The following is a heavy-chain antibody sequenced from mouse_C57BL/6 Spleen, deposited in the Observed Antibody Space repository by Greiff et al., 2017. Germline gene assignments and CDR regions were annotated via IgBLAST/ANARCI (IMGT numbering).Heavy chain of an antibody. Sequence: QVQLQQSGAELVRPGASVKMSCKASGYTFTSYNMHWVKQTPRQGLEWIGAIYPGNGDTSYNQKFKGKATLTVDKSSSTAYMQLSSLTSEDSAVYCCARSFYGSSYGYAMDYWGQGTSVTVAS. J-gene: IGHJ4*01. V-gene: IGHV1-12*01. CDR1: GYTFTSYN. CDR2: IYPGNGDT. CDR3: ARSFYGSSYGYAMDY. D-gene: IGHD1-1*01.